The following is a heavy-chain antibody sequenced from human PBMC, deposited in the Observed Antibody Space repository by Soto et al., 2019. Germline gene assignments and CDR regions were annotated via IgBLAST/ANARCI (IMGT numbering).Heavy chain of an antibody. J-gene: IGHJ3*02. CDR2: ISVSDPGT. D-gene: IGHD6-19*01. V-gene: IGHV3-23*01. Sequence: EVQLLESGGGLEQPGGSLRLSCEASGFTFGSHDMSWVRQAPGKALEWVSSISVSDPGTYYADSVKGRFTTSRDISKNTLFLQMDSLRAEDTALYYCTKGTWLDIWGQGTMVTVSS. CDR3: TKGTWLDI. CDR1: GFTFGSHD.